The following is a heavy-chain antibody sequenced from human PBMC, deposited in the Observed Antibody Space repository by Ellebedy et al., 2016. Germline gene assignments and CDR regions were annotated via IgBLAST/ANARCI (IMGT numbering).Heavy chain of an antibody. CDR1: GFTFSDYA. CDR3: TRGGAVAGGFDY. J-gene: IGHJ4*02. D-gene: IGHD6-19*01. CDR2: IWSDGTKK. Sequence: GGSLRLSCAASGFTFSDYAMHWVRQAPGKGPEWVAVIWSDGTKKYYTDSVRGRFTISRDTSKHTLYMQMDSLRAEDTAVYYCTRGGAVAGGFDYWGQGTLVTVSS. V-gene: IGHV3-33*01.